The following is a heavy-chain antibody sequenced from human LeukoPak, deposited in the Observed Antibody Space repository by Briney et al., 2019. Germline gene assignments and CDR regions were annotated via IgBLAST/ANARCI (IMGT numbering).Heavy chain of an antibody. Sequence: GGSLRLSCAASGFTFSSYGMHWVRQPPGKGLEWVAVIWYDGSNKYYADSVKGRSTISRDNSKNTLYLQMNSLRAEDTAVYYCAKETTVRYFDYWGQGTLVTVSS. CDR3: AKETTVRYFDY. V-gene: IGHV3-33*06. CDR1: GFTFSSYG. CDR2: IWYDGSNK. J-gene: IGHJ4*02. D-gene: IGHD4-17*01.